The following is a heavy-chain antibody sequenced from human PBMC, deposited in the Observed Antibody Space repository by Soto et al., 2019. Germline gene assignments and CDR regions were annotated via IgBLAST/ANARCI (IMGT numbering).Heavy chain of an antibody. Sequence: SETLSLTCAVYGGSFSGYYWSWIRQPPGKGLEWIGEINHSGSTNYNPSLKSRVTISVDTSKNQFSLKLSSVTAADTAVYCCARGRGYDFWSGYYRGDYYYYGMDVWGQGTTVTVSS. CDR3: ARGRGYDFWSGYYRGDYYYYGMDV. D-gene: IGHD3-3*01. J-gene: IGHJ6*02. CDR2: INHSGST. V-gene: IGHV4-34*01. CDR1: GGSFSGYY.